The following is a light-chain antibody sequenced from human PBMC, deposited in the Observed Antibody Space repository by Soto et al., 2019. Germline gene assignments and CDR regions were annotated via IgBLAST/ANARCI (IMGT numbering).Light chain of an antibody. J-gene: IGKJ2*01. CDR2: AAS. CDR1: QSISRY. V-gene: IGKV1-39*01. Sequence: DIQMTQSPSSLSASVGDRVTITCRASQSISRYLTWCQQRPGKAPKLLIYAASTLQSEVPSRFTGSGSGTEFTLTISSLQPEDFVTYYCQQTYSIPYTFGQGTKLEIK. CDR3: QQTYSIPYT.